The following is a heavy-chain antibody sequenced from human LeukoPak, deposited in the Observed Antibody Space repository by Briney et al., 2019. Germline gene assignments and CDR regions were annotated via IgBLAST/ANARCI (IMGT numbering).Heavy chain of an antibody. CDR1: GDSVSSNSAA. V-gene: IGHV6-1*01. CDR3: ARMYSSTWYYFDY. D-gene: IGHD6-13*01. J-gene: IGHJ4*02. Sequence: SQTLSLTCAISGDSVSSNSAAWHWIRQSPSRGPEWLGRTYYRSKWCNDYAVSVKGRITINPDTSKNQFSLQLNSVTPEDTAVYYCARMYSSTWYYFDYWGQGTLVTVSS. CDR2: TYYRSKWCN.